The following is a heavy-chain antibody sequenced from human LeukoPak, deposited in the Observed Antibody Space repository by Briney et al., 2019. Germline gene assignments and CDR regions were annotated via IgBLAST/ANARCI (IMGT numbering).Heavy chain of an antibody. J-gene: IGHJ4*02. CDR1: GFTFSSYA. V-gene: IGHV3-30*04. CDR2: ISYDGSNK. CDR3: ARDSPYYYDSSGYYPFDY. Sequence: GGSLRLSCAASGFTFSSYAMHWVRQAPGKGLEWVAVISYDGSNKYYADSVKGRFTISRDNSKNTLYLQMNSLRAEDTAVYYCARDSPYYYDSSGYYPFDYWGQGTLVTVSS. D-gene: IGHD3-22*01.